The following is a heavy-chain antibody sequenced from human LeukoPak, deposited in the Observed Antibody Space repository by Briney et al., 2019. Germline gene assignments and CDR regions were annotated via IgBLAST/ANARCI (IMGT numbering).Heavy chain of an antibody. V-gene: IGHV1-46*01. J-gene: IGHJ3*02. CDR1: GYTFTSYY. CDR2: INPSGGST. CDR3: ARADDYGDYLEAFDI. D-gene: IGHD4-17*01. Sequence: GSVKVSCKASGYTFTSYYMHWVRQAPGQGLEWMGIINPSGGSTSYAQKFQGRVTMTRDTSTSTVYMELSSLRSEDTAVYYCARADDYGDYLEAFDIWGQGTMVTVSS.